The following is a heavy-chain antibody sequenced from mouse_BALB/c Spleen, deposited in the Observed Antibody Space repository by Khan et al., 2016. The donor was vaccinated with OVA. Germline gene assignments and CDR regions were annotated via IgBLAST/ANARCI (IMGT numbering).Heavy chain of an antibody. CDR3: AKGDYGSTYVFDS. CDR1: GYIFTSYW. D-gene: IGHD1-1*01. Sequence: QVQLKQSGADLVRPGASVRLSCKTSGYIFTSYWIHWVKQRSGQGLDWIARIYPGTGSTYYNENFKGKATLTADKSSSTAYMQIISLKSDDSTVYFGAKGDYGSTYVFDSWGQGTLVTVSA. V-gene: IGHV1-76*01. CDR2: IYPGTGST. J-gene: IGHJ3*01.